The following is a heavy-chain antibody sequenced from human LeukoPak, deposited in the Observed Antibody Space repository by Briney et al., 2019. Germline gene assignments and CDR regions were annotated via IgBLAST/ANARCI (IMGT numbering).Heavy chain of an antibody. CDR3: AREEYYDFWSGYYTHYYYYMDV. V-gene: IGHV3-21*01. J-gene: IGHJ6*03. CDR2: ISSSSSYI. Sequence: GGSLRLSCAASGFTFSSYSMNWVRQAPGKGLEWVSSISSSSSYIYYADSVKGRFTISKDNAKNSLYLQMNSLRAEDTAVYYCAREEYYDFWSGYYTHYYYYMDVWGKGTTVTVSS. D-gene: IGHD3-3*01. CDR1: GFTFSSYS.